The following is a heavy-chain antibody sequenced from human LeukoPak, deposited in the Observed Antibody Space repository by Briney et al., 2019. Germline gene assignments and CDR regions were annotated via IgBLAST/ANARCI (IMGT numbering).Heavy chain of an antibody. J-gene: IGHJ4*02. CDR1: GGSISSSSYY. CDR2: IYYSGST. Sequence: SETLSLTCTVSGGSISSSSYYWGWIRQPPGKGLEWIGSIYYSGSTYYNPSLKSRVTISVDTSKNQFSLKLSSVTAADTAVYYCARHGTIAAAGTWGGLRYWGQGTLVTVSS. D-gene: IGHD6-13*01. CDR3: ARHGTIAAAGTWGGLRY. V-gene: IGHV4-39*01.